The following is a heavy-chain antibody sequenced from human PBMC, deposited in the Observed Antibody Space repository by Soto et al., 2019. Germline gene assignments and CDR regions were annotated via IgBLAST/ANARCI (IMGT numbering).Heavy chain of an antibody. D-gene: IGHD6-13*01. CDR3: TTDKIAAAGVWSSVNDY. CDR1: GFTFSNAW. Sequence: GGSLRLSCAASGFTFSNAWMNWVRQAPGKGLEWVGRIKSKTDGGTTDYAAPVKGRFTISRDDSKNTLYLQMNSLKTEDTAVYYCTTDKIAAAGVWSSVNDYWGQGTLVTVSS. J-gene: IGHJ4*02. V-gene: IGHV3-15*07. CDR2: IKSKTDGGTT.